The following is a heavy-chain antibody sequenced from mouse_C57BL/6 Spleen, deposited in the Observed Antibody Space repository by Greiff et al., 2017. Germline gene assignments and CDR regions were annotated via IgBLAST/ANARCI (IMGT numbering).Heavy chain of an antibody. CDR3: ARSAGRYAMDD. Sequence: QVQLQQSGAELVKPGASVKISCKASGYAFSSYWMNWVKQRPGKGLEGIGQIYPGDGDTNYNGKFKGKATLTADKSSSTAYMQLSSLTSEDSAVYFCARSAGRYAMDDWGQGTSVTVSS. J-gene: IGHJ4*01. CDR2: IYPGDGDT. D-gene: IGHD4-1*01. CDR1: GYAFSSYW. V-gene: IGHV1-80*01.